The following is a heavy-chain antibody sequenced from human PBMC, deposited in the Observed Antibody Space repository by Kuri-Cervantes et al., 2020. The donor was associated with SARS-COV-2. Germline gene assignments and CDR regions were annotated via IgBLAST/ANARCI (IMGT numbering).Heavy chain of an antibody. J-gene: IGHJ4*02. CDR1: GYTFTGYY. Sequence: ASVKVSCKAFGYTFTGYYMHWVRQAPGQGLEWMGWINPNSSGTNYAQKFQGRVTMTRDTSISTAYMELSRLTSEDTAIYYCYCAPKEGFDSWGQGTLVTVSS. CDR3: YCAPKEGFDS. V-gene: IGHV1-2*02. D-gene: IGHD2-21*01. CDR2: INPNSSGT.